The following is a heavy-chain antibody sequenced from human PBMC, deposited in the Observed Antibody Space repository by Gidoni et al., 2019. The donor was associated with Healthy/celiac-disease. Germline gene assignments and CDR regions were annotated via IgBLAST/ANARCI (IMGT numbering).Heavy chain of an antibody. Sequence: EVQLVESGGGLVQPGGSLRLSCAAFGFTFRSYWMSWVRQAPGKGLEWVANIKQDGSEKYYVDSVKGRFTISRDNAKNSLYLQMNSLRAEDTAVYYCARYGFRSSSSWYAYWGQGTLVTVSS. CDR3: ARYGFRSSSSWYAY. CDR1: GFTFRSYW. D-gene: IGHD6-13*01. V-gene: IGHV3-7*01. CDR2: IKQDGSEK. J-gene: IGHJ4*02.